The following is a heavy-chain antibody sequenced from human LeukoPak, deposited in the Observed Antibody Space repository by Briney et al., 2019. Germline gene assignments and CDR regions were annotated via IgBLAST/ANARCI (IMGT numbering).Heavy chain of an antibody. V-gene: IGHV4-31*03. CDR3: ASHRFWGGRSGYSRDY. Sequence: PSETPSLTCTVSGGSISSGGYYWSWIRQHPGKGLEWIGYIYYSGSTYYNPSLKSRVTISVDTSKNQFSLKLSSVTAADTAVYYCASHRFWGGRSGYSRDYWGQGTLVTVSS. CDR1: GGSISSGGYY. D-gene: IGHD3-3*01. CDR2: IYYSGST. J-gene: IGHJ4*02.